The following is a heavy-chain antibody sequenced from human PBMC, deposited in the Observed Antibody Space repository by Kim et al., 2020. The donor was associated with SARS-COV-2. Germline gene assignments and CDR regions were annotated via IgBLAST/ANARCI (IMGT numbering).Heavy chain of an antibody. CDR1: GFTFSNAW. J-gene: IGHJ6*03. Sequence: GSLRLSCAASGFTFSNAWMSWVRQAPGKGLEWVGRIKSKTDGGTTDYAAPVKGRFTISRDDSKNTLYLQMNSLKTEDTAVYYCTTDRVHIVVAPGYYYYMDVWGKGTKVTVSS. D-gene: IGHD2-21*01. CDR3: TTDRVHIVVAPGYYYYMDV. V-gene: IGHV3-15*01. CDR2: IKSKTDGGTT.